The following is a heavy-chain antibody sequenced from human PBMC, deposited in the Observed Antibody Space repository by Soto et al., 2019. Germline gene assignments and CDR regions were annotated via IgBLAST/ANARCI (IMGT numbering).Heavy chain of an antibody. J-gene: IGHJ4*02. CDR3: ASSGSKYRFDY. CDR1: GFTVSSNY. D-gene: IGHD1-26*01. V-gene: IGHV3-66*01. Sequence: GSLRLSCAASGFTVSSNYMNWVRQAPGKGLEWVSLISTSGTTYYADSVKGRFIISRDTSTNTLNFQMNSLRADDTAVYYCASSGSKYRFDYWGQGTLVTVSS. CDR2: ISTSGTT.